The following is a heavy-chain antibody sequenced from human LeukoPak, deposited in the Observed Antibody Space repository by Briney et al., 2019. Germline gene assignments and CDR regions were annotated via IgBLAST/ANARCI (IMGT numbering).Heavy chain of an antibody. D-gene: IGHD2-8*01. CDR1: GFTFSSYG. CDR3: ARDRLEWYLDY. Sequence: GRSLRLSCAASGFTFSSYGMHWVRQAPGKGLEWVAVIWYDGSNKYYADSVKGRFTISRDNSKNTLYLQMNSLRAEDTAVYYRARDRLEWYLDYWGQGTLVTVSS. CDR2: IWYDGSNK. V-gene: IGHV3-33*01. J-gene: IGHJ4*02.